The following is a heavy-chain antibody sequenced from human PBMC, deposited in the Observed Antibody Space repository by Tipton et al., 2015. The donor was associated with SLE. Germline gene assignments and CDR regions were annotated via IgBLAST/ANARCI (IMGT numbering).Heavy chain of an antibody. V-gene: IGHV4-39*07. CDR1: GGSISSSSYY. CDR3: ARADYDFWSGYPSFDY. Sequence: TLSLTCTVSGGSISSSSYYWGWIRQPPGKGLEWIGSIYYSGSTYYNPSLKSRVTISVDTSKNQFSLKLSSVTAADTAVYYCARADYDFWSGYPSFDYWGQGTLVTVSS. CDR2: IYYSGST. D-gene: IGHD3-3*01. J-gene: IGHJ4*02.